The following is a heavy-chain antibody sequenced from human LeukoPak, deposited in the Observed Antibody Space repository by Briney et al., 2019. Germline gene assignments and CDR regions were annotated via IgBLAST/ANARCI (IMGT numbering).Heavy chain of an antibody. Sequence: KISCKGSGYSFTSHWIGWVRQMPGKGLEWMGIIYPGDSDTRYSPSFQGQVTISADKSISTAYLQWSSLKASDTAMYYCARRPDYGDYEGFFDYWGQGTLVTVSS. V-gene: IGHV5-51*01. D-gene: IGHD4-17*01. CDR1: GYSFTSHW. J-gene: IGHJ4*02. CDR2: IYPGDSDT. CDR3: ARRPDYGDYEGFFDY.